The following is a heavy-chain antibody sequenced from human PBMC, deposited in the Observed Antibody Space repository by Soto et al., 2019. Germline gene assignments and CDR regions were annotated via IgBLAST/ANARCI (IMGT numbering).Heavy chain of an antibody. CDR2: ISYDGSNK. V-gene: IGHV3-30-3*01. Sequence: QVQLVESGGGVVQPGRSLRLSCAASGFTFSSYAMHWVRQAPGKGLEWVAVISYDGSNKYYADSVKGRFTISRDNSKNTLYLQMNSLRAEDTAVYYCAREGNTVTSYGMDVWGQGTTVTVSS. CDR1: GFTFSSYA. J-gene: IGHJ6*02. CDR3: AREGNTVTSYGMDV. D-gene: IGHD4-17*01.